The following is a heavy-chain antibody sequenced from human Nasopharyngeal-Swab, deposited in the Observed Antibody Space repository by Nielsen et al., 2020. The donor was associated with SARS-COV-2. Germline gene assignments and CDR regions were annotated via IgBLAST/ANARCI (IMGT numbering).Heavy chain of an antibody. CDR1: GFTFSNYV. V-gene: IGHV3-30*04. D-gene: IGHD5-12*01. J-gene: IGHJ6*02. Sequence: GESLKISCAASGFTFSNYVMHWVRQAPGKGLEWVAVISYDGSNKNYADSVKGRFTISRDNSKNTLYLQMNSLRAEDTAMYYCARDADQGKIVATPWYYYGMDVWGQGTTVTVSS. CDR3: ARDADQGKIVATPWYYYGMDV. CDR2: ISYDGSNK.